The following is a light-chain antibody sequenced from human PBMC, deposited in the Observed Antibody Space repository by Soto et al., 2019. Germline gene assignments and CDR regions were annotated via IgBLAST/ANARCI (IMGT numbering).Light chain of an antibody. CDR2: DVS. CDR3: SSYTNNNILI. Sequence: QSALTQPASVSGSPGQSIAISCTGTSRDVGGYKYVSWYQQHVGKAPKVILYDVSNRPSGVSNRFSGSKSGNTASLTISGLQAEDEADYYCSSYTNNNILIFGGGTKLTV. V-gene: IGLV2-14*03. CDR1: SRDVGGYKY. J-gene: IGLJ2*01.